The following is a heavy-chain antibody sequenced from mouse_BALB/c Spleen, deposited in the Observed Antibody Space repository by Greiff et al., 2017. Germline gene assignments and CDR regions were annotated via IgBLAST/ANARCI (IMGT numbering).Heavy chain of an antibody. J-gene: IGHJ3*01. CDR2: IYPSDSYT. V-gene: IGHV1-69*02. CDR1: GYTFTSYW. CDR3: TRLTGTARATWFAY. D-gene: IGHD3-2*01. Sequence: HVQLQQSGAELVRPGASVKLSCKASGYTFTSYWINWVKQRPGQGLEWIGNIYPSDSYTNYNQKFKDKATLTVDKSSSTAYMQLSSPTSEDSAVYYCTRLTGTARATWFAYWGQGTLVTVSA.